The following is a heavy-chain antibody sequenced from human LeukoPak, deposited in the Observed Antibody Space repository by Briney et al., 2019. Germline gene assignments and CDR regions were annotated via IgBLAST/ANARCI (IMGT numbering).Heavy chain of an antibody. V-gene: IGHV3-23*01. J-gene: IGHJ6*02. CDR3: AKGDPAAHYYYYGMDV. Sequence: PGGSLRLSCAASGFTFSSYAMSWVCQAPGKGLEWVSAISGSGGSTYYADSVKGRFTISRDNSKNTLYLQMNSLRAEDTAVYYCAKGDPAAHYYYYGMDVWGQGTTVTVSS. D-gene: IGHD2-2*01. CDR1: GFTFSSYA. CDR2: ISGSGGST.